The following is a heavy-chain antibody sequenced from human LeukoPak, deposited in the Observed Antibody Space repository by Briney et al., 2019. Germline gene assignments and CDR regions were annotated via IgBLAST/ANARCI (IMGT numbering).Heavy chain of an antibody. CDR1: GYTFTSYG. D-gene: IGHD2-15*01. Sequence: GASVTVSCTASGYTFTSYGISWVRQAPGQGLEWMGGIIPIFGTANYAQKFQGRVTITADESTSTAYMELSSLRSEDTAVYYCARGGYCSGGSCYWAYWGQGTLVTVSS. CDR2: IIPIFGTA. J-gene: IGHJ4*02. V-gene: IGHV1-69*13. CDR3: ARGGYCSGGSCYWAY.